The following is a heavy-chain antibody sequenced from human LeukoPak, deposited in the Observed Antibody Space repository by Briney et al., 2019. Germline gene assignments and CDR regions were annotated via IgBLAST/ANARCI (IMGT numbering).Heavy chain of an antibody. D-gene: IGHD6-13*01. CDR3: ARDGEQRLVLHYFDY. V-gene: IGHV3-30*04. Sequence: GGSLTLSCAASGFTFSSYAVLWLRQAPGKGLEWVAVMSYDGRNEYYADSVKGRFTISRDNSKNTLYLEMNSLRAEDTAVYYCARDGEQRLVLHYFDYWGQGTLVNVSS. J-gene: IGHJ4*02. CDR2: MSYDGRNE. CDR1: GFTFSSYA.